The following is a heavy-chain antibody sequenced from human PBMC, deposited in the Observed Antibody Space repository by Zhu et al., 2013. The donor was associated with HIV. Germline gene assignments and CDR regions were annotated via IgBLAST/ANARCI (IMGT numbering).Heavy chain of an antibody. CDR3: ARDHSAFDY. CDR2: IIPIFGTA. CDR1: EALSSYA. V-gene: IGHV1-69*01. D-gene: IGHD1-26*01. Sequence: QVQLVQSGAEVKKPGSSVKVSCKALEALSSYAISWVRQAPGQGLEWMGGIIPIFGTANYAQKFQGRVTITADESTSTAYMELSRLRSDDTAVYYCARDHSAFDYWGQGTLVTVSS. J-gene: IGHJ4*02.